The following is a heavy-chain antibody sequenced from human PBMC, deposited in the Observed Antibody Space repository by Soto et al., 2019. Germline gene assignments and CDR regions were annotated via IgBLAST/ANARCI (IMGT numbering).Heavy chain of an antibody. CDR1: GFTFSSYG. Sequence: QVQLVESGGGVVQPGRSLRLSCAASGFTFSSYGMHWVRQAPGKGLEWVAVIWYDGSNKYYADSVKGRFTISRDNSKNTLYLQMNSLRAEDTAVYYCARGGTKKYTSWYFDLWGRGTLVTVSS. V-gene: IGHV3-33*01. J-gene: IGHJ2*01. CDR2: IWYDGSNK. CDR3: ARGGTKKYTSWYFDL. D-gene: IGHD1-1*01.